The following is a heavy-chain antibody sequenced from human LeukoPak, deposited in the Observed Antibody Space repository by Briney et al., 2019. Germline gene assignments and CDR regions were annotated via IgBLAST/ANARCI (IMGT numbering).Heavy chain of an antibody. V-gene: IGHV3-23*01. CDR3: AKRRDYSSGFFSDFDY. Sequence: GGSLRLSCAASGFIFSNYAMSWVRQAPGKGLEWVSGITSGGGSTYYADSVKGRFTVSRDKSKNTLYLQMNSLRAEDTAVYYCAKRRDYSSGFFSDFDYWGQGTLVTVSS. D-gene: IGHD3-22*01. CDR2: ITSGGGST. CDR1: GFIFSNYA. J-gene: IGHJ4*02.